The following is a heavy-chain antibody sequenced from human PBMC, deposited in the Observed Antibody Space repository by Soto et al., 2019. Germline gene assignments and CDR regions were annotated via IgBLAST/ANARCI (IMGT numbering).Heavy chain of an antibody. Sequence: PGESLKISCKGSGYSFTSYWIGWVRQMPGKGLEWMGIIYPGDSDTRYSPSFQGQVTISADKSISTAYLQWSSLKASDTAMYYCARRNYDILTGYSYFDYWGQGTLVTVPQ. J-gene: IGHJ4*02. D-gene: IGHD3-9*01. CDR3: ARRNYDILTGYSYFDY. V-gene: IGHV5-51*01. CDR2: IYPGDSDT. CDR1: GYSFTSYW.